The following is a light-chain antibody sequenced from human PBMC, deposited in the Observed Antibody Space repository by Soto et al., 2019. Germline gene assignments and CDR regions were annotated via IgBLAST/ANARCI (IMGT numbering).Light chain of an antibody. J-gene: IGKJ5*01. CDR1: EDISTW. CDR2: AAS. CDR3: QQIYSIPIT. Sequence: DIQMTQSPSSVSASVVDRVTITCRSSEDISTWLAWYQQKPGKAPKLLIYAASSLQSGVPSRFSGSGSGTDFTLTISSLQPEDFATYYCQQIYSIPITFGQGTRLEIK. V-gene: IGKV1-12*01.